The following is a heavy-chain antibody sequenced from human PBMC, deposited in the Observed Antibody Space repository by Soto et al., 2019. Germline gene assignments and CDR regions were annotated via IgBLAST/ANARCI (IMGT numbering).Heavy chain of an antibody. V-gene: IGHV4-31*03. J-gene: IGHJ3*02. CDR2: IYYSGST. CDR3: ARVGSVVVTASDAFDI. D-gene: IGHD2-21*02. CDR1: GGSISSGGYY. Sequence: QVQLQESGPGLVKPSQTLSLTCTVSGGSISSGGYYWSWIRQHPGKGLEWIGYIYYSGSTYYNPSLTSRVTTSXXPXKXXCSLKLSSVTAADTAVYYCARVGSVVVTASDAFDIWGQGTMVTVSS.